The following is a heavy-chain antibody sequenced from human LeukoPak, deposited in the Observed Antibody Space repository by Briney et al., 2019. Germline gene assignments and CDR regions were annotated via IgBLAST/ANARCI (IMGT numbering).Heavy chain of an antibody. CDR2: ISSSSSTI. D-gene: IGHD3-16*01. CDR1: GFTFSSYS. CDR3: AKDRLNTEWRHGSMDV. Sequence: PGGSLRLSCAASGFTFSSYSMNWVRQAPGKGLEWVSYISSSSSTIYYADSVKGRFTISRDNAKNSLYLQMNSLRAEDTAVYYCAKDRLNTEWRHGSMDVWGKGTTVTVSS. J-gene: IGHJ6*03. V-gene: IGHV3-48*04.